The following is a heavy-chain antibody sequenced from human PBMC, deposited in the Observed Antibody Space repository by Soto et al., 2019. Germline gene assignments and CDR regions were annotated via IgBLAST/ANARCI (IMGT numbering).Heavy chain of an antibody. CDR1: GYTFSHYG. CDR3: ARGGQECSNSGCGYIYDGMDV. Sequence: ASVKVSCKASGYTFSHYGIGWVRQAPGQGLEWMGWISAYNGNRHFAEGLRGRITMTTNTTTSTADMELRSLSSDDTAVYYCARGGQECSNSGCGYIYDGMDVWGQGTTVTVS. D-gene: IGHD1-26*01. CDR2: ISAYNGNR. V-gene: IGHV1-18*01. J-gene: IGHJ6*02.